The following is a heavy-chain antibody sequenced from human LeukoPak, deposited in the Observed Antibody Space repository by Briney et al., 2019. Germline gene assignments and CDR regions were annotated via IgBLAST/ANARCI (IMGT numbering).Heavy chain of an antibody. CDR1: GFTFSSYA. CDR3: ARGDDYLGESWFDP. D-gene: IGHD3-10*01. J-gene: IGHJ5*02. CDR2: ISYDGSNK. V-gene: IGHV3-30-3*01. Sequence: SGGSLRLSCAASGFTFSSYAMHWVRQAPGKGLEWVAVISYDGSNKYYADSVKGRFTISRDNSKNTLYLQMNSLRAEDTAVYYCARGDDYLGESWFDPWGQGTLVTVSS.